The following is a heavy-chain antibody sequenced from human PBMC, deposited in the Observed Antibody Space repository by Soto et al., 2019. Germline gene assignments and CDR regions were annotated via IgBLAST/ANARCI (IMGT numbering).Heavy chain of an antibody. CDR3: AHKLRYLDPMDV. CDR1: GFSLSTGGVA. CDR2: IYWNDDK. Sequence: GPTLVNPTQTLTLTCTFSGFSLSTGGVAVGWIRQPPGKALEWLALIYWNDDKLYSPSLKTRLTVTKDTSKNQVVLTMTNVGPVDTATYYCAHKLRYLDPMDVWGQGTTVTVSS. D-gene: IGHD3-9*01. J-gene: IGHJ6*02. V-gene: IGHV2-5*01.